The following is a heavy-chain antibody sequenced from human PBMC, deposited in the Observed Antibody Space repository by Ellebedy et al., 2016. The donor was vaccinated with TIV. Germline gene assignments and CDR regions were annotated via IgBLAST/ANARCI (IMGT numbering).Heavy chain of an antibody. J-gene: IGHJ6*02. V-gene: IGHV1-69*13. CDR3: AREGDTAGYYYYGMDV. D-gene: IGHD5-18*01. Sequence: SVKVSXXASGGTFSSYAISWVRQAPGQGLEWMGGIIPIFGTANYAQKFQGRVTITADESTSTAYMELRSLRSDDTAVYYCAREGDTAGYYYYGMDVWGQGTTVTVSS. CDR2: IIPIFGTA. CDR1: GGTFSSYA.